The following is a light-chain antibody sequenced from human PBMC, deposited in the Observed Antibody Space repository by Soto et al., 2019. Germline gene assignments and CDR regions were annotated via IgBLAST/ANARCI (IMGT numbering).Light chain of an antibody. J-gene: IGKJ1*01. CDR1: QSVSSN. CDR2: GAS. Sequence: EIGFTQSPAALSVSTGERATLSCRASQSVSSNLAWYQQKPGQAPRLLIYGASTRATGVPARFSGSGSGTGFTLTISSLQSEDFAVYYCQQYKSWPLAFGQGTKVDIK. V-gene: IGKV3-15*01. CDR3: QQYKSWPLA.